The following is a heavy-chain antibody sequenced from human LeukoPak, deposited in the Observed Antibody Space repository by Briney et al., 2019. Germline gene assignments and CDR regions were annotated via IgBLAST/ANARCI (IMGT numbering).Heavy chain of an antibody. V-gene: IGHV5-51*01. CDR1: GYSFPSYW. Sequence: GESLKISCQGSGYSFPSYWIGWVRQMPGKGLEWMGIIYPGDSDTRYSPSFRGQVTISADRSTATAYLQWSSLKASDTAMYYCARHPSSSWYALGYWGQGTLVTVSS. J-gene: IGHJ4*02. D-gene: IGHD6-13*01. CDR3: ARHPSSSWYALGY. CDR2: IYPGDSDT.